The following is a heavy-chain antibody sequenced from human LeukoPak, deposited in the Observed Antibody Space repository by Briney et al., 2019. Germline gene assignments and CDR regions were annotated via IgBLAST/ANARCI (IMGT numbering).Heavy chain of an antibody. Sequence: SETLSLTCTVSGGSISSYYWTWIRQPPGKGLEYIGYIYYSGSTNYNPSLKSRVTISLDTSKNQFSLKLTSVTAADTAVYYCARQTGSGLFILPGGQGTLVTVSS. CDR2: IYYSGST. J-gene: IGHJ4*02. V-gene: IGHV4-59*08. CDR3: ARQTGSGLFILP. D-gene: IGHD3/OR15-3a*01. CDR1: GGSISSYY.